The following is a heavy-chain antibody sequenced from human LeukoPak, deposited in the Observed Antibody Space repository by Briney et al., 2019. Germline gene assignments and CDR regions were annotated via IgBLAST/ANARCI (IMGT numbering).Heavy chain of an antibody. CDR2: ISYDGSNK. J-gene: IGHJ5*02. Sequence: GGSLRLSCAASGFTFSSYGMHWVRQAPGKGLEWVAVISYDGSNKYYADSVKGRFTISRDNSKNTLYLQMNSLGAEDTAVYYCAKGLYSGSYLGNWFDPWGQGTLVTVSS. CDR3: AKGLYSGSYLGNWFDP. D-gene: IGHD1-26*01. V-gene: IGHV3-30*18. CDR1: GFTFSSYG.